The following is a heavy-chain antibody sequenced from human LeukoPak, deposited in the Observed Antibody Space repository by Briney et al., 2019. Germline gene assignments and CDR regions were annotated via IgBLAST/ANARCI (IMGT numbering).Heavy chain of an antibody. D-gene: IGHD3-3*01. V-gene: IGHV1-69*05. CDR2: IIPILRTA. CDR3: AKDRTIFGVPNDQYFQH. J-gene: IGHJ1*01. CDR1: GGSFNSYA. Sequence: ASVKVSCKPSGGSFNSYAISWVRQAPGQGLEWVGGIIPILRTANYAQKLQGRVTITTDESTNTAYMELSSLRSEDTAVYYCAKDRTIFGVPNDQYFQHWGQGTLVTVSS.